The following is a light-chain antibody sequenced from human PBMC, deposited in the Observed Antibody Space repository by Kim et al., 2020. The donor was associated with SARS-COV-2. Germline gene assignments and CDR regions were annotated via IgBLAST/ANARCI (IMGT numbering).Light chain of an antibody. CDR2: AAT. J-gene: IGKJ1*01. CDR3: QKYNSAPWT. Sequence: ASVGDGVTITCRASQVISNYLAWYQQKPGEAPKLLIYAATALQLGVSSRFSGSGSGTDFTLTISDLQPEDVATYYCQKYNSAPWTFGRGTKVDIK. CDR1: QVISNY. V-gene: IGKV1-27*01.